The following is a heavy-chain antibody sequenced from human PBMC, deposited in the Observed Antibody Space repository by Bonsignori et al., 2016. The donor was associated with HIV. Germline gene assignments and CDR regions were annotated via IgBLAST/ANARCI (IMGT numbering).Heavy chain of an antibody. Sequence: VRQAPGKGLEWVANIKQDGSEKYYVDSVKGRFTISRDNAKNSLYLQMNSLRAEDTAVYYCARADTPALYYYYMDVWGKGTTVTVSS. CDR2: IKQDGSEK. V-gene: IGHV3-7*03. CDR3: ARADTPALYYYYMDV. J-gene: IGHJ6*03.